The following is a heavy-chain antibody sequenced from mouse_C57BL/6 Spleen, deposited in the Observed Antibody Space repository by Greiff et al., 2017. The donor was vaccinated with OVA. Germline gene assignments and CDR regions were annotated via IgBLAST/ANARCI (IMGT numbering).Heavy chain of an antibody. CDR1: GYTFTSYW. J-gene: IGHJ1*03. D-gene: IGHD2-3*01. Sequence: QVHVKQPGAELVRPGSSVKLSCKASGYTFTSYWMDWVKQRPGQGLEWIGNIYPSDSETHYNQKFKDKATLTVDKSSSTAYMQLSSLTSEDSAVYYCARGGYDGYWYFDVWGTGTTVTVSS. V-gene: IGHV1-61*01. CDR3: ARGGYDGYWYFDV. CDR2: IYPSDSET.